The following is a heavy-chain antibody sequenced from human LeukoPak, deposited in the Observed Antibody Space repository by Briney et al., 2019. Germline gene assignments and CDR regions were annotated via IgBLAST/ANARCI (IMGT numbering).Heavy chain of an antibody. J-gene: IGHJ5*02. CDR2: MNPNSGNT. CDR3: ARAVRITIFGVVPSWFDP. D-gene: IGHD3-3*01. V-gene: IGHV1-8*01. CDR1: GYTFTSYD. Sequence: ASVKVSSKASGYTFTSYDINWVRQATGQGLEWMGWMNPNSGNTGYAQKFQGRVTITRNTSISTAYMELSSLRSEDTAVYYCARAVRITIFGVVPSWFDPWGQGTLVTVSS.